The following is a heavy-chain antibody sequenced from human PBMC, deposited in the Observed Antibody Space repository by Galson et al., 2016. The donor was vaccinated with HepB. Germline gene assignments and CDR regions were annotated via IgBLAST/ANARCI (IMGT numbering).Heavy chain of an antibody. CDR3: ARVDGRSPPY. J-gene: IGHJ1*01. CDR1: GFSLPTSGMC. D-gene: IGHD2-8*01. V-gene: IGHV2-70*11. CDR2: IDWNDEK. Sequence: PALVKPPQTLTLTCTFSGFSLPTSGMCVSWIRQPPGKALEWLARIDWNDEKDYNTSLKTRLSISGDTSKNQVVLTMTNMDPVDTATYYCARVDGRSPPYWGQGTLVTVSS.